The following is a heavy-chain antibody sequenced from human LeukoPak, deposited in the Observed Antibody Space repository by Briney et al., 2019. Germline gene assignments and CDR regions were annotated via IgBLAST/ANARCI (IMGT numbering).Heavy chain of an antibody. D-gene: IGHD6-13*01. J-gene: IGHJ4*02. CDR2: IWYDGSNK. CDR1: GFTFSSYG. CDR3: QVAAAGIFDY. V-gene: IGHV3-33*01. Sequence: GGSLRPSCAASGFTFSSYGMHWVRQAPGKGLEWVAVIWYDGSNKYYADSVKGRFTISRDNSKNTLYLQMNSLRAEDTAVYYCQVAAAGIFDYWGQGTLVTVSS.